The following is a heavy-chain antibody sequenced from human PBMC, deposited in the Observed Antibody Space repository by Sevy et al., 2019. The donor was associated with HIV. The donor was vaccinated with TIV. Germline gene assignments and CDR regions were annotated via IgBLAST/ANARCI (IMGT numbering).Heavy chain of an antibody. CDR2: ISNSGTTI. J-gene: IGHJ6*02. V-gene: IGHV3-48*03. CDR1: GFTFSSYE. CDR3: AKGDRTFYGMDV. Sequence: GGSLRLSCAASGFTFSSYEMNWVRQAPGKGLEWVSYISNSGTTISYSDSVRGRFTISRDNARNTLYLQMISLRAEDTAVYYCAKGDRTFYGMDVWGQGTTVTVSS. D-gene: IGHD2-15*01.